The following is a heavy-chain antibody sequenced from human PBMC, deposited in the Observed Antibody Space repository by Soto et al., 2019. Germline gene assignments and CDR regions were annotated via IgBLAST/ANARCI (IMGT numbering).Heavy chain of an antibody. J-gene: IGHJ4*02. CDR3: SYGFCAGGSVYLPLYFFEY. CDR2: ISYDGSNK. D-gene: IGHD2-8*02. V-gene: IGHV3-30*03. CDR1: VFTFTSYG. Sequence: PGGPLTPSCPSSVFTFTSYGIPWVCQAPGKGLEWVAVISYDGSNKYYADSVKGRFTISRDNSKNTLYLQMNSLRAEDTAVYYLSYGFCAGGSVYLPLYFFEYWVQGTLVTGTS.